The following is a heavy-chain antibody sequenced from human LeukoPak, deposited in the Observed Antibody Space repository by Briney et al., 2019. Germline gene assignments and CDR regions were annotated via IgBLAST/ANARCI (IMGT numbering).Heavy chain of an antibody. CDR2: IYYSGST. CDR1: GGSISSSSSY. D-gene: IGHD3-16*02. CDR3: ARLIDYYYGMDV. J-gene: IGHJ6*02. Sequence: SETLSLTCTVSGGSISSSSSYWGWIRQPPGKGLEWIGSIYYSGSTYYNPSLKSRVTISVDTSKNQFSLKLSSVTAADTAVYYCARLIDYYYGMDVWGQGTTVTVSS. V-gene: IGHV4-39*01.